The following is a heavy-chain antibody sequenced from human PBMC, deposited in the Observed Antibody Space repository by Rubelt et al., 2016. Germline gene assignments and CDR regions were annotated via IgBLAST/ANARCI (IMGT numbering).Heavy chain of an antibody. V-gene: IGHV4-39*01. D-gene: IGHD4-17*01. J-gene: IGHJ6*02. CDR1: GGSISSGTYY. CDR2: IYYSGST. CDR3: ASYGASDYYYGMDV. Sequence: QLQLQESGPGLVKPSETLSLTCTVSGGSISSGTYYWGWIRQPPGKGLEWIGSIYYSGSTYYNPSLKSRVTISVDTSKNQSSLKLSSVTAADTAVYYCASYGASDYYYGMDVWGQGTTVTVSS.